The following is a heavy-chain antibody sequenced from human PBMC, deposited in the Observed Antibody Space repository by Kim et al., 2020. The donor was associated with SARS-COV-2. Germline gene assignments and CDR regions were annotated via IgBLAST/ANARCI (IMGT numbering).Heavy chain of an antibody. CDR1: GFTFSSYS. CDR2: ISSSSSYI. V-gene: IGHV3-21*01. J-gene: IGHJ4*02. D-gene: IGHD7-27*01. Sequence: GGSLRLSCAASGFTFSSYSMNWVRQAPGKGLEWVSSISSSSSYIYYADSVKGRFTISRDNAKNSLYLQTNSLRAEDTAVYYCARVELRKLPGDHREDYWGQGTLVTVSS. CDR3: ARVELRKLPGDHREDY.